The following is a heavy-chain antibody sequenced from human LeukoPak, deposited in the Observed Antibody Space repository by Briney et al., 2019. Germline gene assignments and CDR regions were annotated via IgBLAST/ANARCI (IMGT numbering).Heavy chain of an antibody. Sequence: GGSLRLSCAASGFTVSSNYMSWVRQAPGKWLEWVSVIYSGGSTYYADSVKGRFTISRDNSKNTLYLQMNSLRVEDTAVYYCAREIYCSASSCTGGVFDIWGQGTMVTVSS. CDR1: GFTVSSNY. J-gene: IGHJ3*02. CDR2: IYSGGST. D-gene: IGHD2-15*01. V-gene: IGHV3-53*01. CDR3: AREIYCSASSCTGGVFDI.